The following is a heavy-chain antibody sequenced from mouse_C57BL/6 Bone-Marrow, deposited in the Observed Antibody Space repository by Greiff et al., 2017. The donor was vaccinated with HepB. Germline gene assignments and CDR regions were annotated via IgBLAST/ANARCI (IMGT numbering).Heavy chain of an antibody. V-gene: IGHV1-59*01. J-gene: IGHJ1*03. CDR1: GYTFTSYW. CDR2: IDPSDSST. CDR3: ARWGGGREGYFDV. Sequence: QVQLQQPGAELVRPGTSVKLSCKASGYTFTSYWMHWVKQRPGQGLEWIGVIDPSDSSTNYNQKFKGQATLTVDTSSSTAYMPRSSLTSDDAAVYYCARWGGGREGYFDVWGTGTTVTVSS. D-gene: IGHD1-1*01.